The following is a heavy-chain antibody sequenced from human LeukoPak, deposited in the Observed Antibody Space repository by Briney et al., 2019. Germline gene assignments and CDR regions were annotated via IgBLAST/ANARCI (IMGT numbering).Heavy chain of an antibody. D-gene: IGHD6-13*01. Sequence: PGGSLRLSCAASGYTFTGYYMHWVRQAPGQGLEWMGRINPNSGGTNYAQKFQGRVTMTRDTSISTAYMELSRLRSDDTAVYYCARDRGSSWYGVGYWGQGTLVTVSS. CDR3: ARDRGSSWYGVGY. V-gene: IGHV1-2*06. CDR1: GYTFTGYY. J-gene: IGHJ4*02. CDR2: INPNSGGT.